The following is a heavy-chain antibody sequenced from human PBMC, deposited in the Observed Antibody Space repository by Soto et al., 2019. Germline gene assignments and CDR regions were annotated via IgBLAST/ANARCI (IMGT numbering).Heavy chain of an antibody. D-gene: IGHD2-15*01. CDR3: ASGGWQVDAQHFAY. J-gene: IGHJ4*02. CDR2: IYYSGST. CDR1: GRSISSHY. V-gene: IGHV4-59*11. Sequence: PSETLSLTCTVTGRSISSHYWSWIRQPPGKGLEWIGYIYYSGSTKYNPYLKSRVTISVDTSKNQLSLKLRSVTAAETAVYYCASGGWQVDAQHFAYWGQGTMLTVS.